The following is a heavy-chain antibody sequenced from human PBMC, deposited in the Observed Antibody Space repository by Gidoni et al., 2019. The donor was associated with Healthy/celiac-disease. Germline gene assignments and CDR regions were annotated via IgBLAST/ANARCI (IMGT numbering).Heavy chain of an antibody. J-gene: IGHJ4*02. D-gene: IGHD3-9*01. CDR2: IYYSGRT. CDR3: ARGLRYFDWYPLSFDY. CDR1: GGSISSSCYY. V-gene: IGHV4-39*01. Sequence: QLPLQESGPAPVKPSETPSPTCTVPGGSISSSCYYWGWIRQPPGKGLEWIGSIYYSGRTYYNPSLKSRVTISVDTSKNQFSLKLSSVTAADTAVYYCARGLRYFDWYPLSFDYWGQGTLVTVSS.